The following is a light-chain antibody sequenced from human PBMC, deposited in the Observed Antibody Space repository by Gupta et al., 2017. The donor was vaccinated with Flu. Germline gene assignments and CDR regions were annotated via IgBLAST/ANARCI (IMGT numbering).Light chain of an antibody. V-gene: IGKV1-5*03. CDR1: QSISSW. CDR3: QQYNTYPWT. CDR2: KAS. Sequence: DIQMTQPPSTLSASVGDRVTITCRASQSISSWLAWYQQKPGKAPKLLIYKASSLESGVPSRFSGSASGTEFTLTISSLQPYDFATYYCQQYNTYPWTFGQGTKVEIK. J-gene: IGKJ1*01.